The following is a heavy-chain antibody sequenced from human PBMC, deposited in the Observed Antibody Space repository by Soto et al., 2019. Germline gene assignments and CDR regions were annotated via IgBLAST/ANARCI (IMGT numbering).Heavy chain of an antibody. CDR2: IYYSGST. D-gene: IGHD2-8*01. J-gene: IGHJ5*02. V-gene: IGHV4-30-4*01. CDR1: GGSISSGDYY. Sequence: QVQLQESGPGLVKPSQTLSLTCTVSGGSISSGDYYWSWIRQPPGKGLEWIGYIYYSGSTYYNPSLKSRVTISVDTSKNQFSLKLSSVTAADTAVYYCARAVLMVYEYNWFDPWGQGTLVTVSS. CDR3: ARAVLMVYEYNWFDP.